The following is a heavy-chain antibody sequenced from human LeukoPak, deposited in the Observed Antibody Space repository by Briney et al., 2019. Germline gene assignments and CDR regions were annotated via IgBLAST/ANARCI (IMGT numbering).Heavy chain of an antibody. Sequence: ASETLSLTCAVYGVSFSGYYWSWIRQPPGKGLEWIGEINHSGSTNYNPSLKSRVTISVDTSKNQFSLKLSSVTAADTAVYYCARTGGSYCSSTSCYRFYYYGMDVWGQGTTVTVSS. J-gene: IGHJ6*02. V-gene: IGHV4-34*01. CDR3: ARTGGSYCSSTSCYRFYYYGMDV. CDR2: INHSGST. D-gene: IGHD2-2*02. CDR1: GVSFSGYY.